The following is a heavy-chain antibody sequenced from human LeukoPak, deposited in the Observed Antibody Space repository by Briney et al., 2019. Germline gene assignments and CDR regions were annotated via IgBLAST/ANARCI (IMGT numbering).Heavy chain of an antibody. D-gene: IGHD4-23*01. J-gene: IGHJ4*02. CDR3: ARDASGGNLPFDY. Sequence: PGGSLRLSCAVSGLNFRSFWMSWVRQAPGEGLEWVANIKQDETEKFYVESVKGRFTISRDNGKTSLYLQMNSLRAEDTAIYFCARDASGGNLPFDYWGQGTLVTVSS. CDR1: GLNFRSFW. CDR2: IKQDETEK. V-gene: IGHV3-7*01.